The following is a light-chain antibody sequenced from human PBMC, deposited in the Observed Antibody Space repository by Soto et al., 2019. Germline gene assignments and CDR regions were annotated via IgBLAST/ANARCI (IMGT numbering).Light chain of an antibody. CDR1: QSVSNY. CDR3: QQRSFGLT. V-gene: IGKV3-11*01. Sequence: EIVLTQSPATLSLSPGERATLSCRASQSVSNYLTWYQQKPGQAPRLLIYDASNRATGIPARFSGSGSGTDFTLTISSLEPEDFAGYYCQQRSFGLTFGGGTKVEIK. J-gene: IGKJ4*01. CDR2: DAS.